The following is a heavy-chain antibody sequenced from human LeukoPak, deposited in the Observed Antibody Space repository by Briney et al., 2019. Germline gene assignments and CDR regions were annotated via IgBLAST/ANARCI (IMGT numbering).Heavy chain of an antibody. CDR3: ARGPSIGCHVDY. J-gene: IGHJ4*02. D-gene: IGHD2-15*01. V-gene: IGHV1-69*04. CDR1: GGTFSSYA. CDR2: IIPILGIA. Sequence: SVKVSCKTSGGTFSSYAISWVRQAPGQGLEWMGRIIPILGIANYAQKFQGRVTITADKSTSTAYMELSSLRSEDTAVYYCARGPSIGCHVDYWGQGTLVTVSS.